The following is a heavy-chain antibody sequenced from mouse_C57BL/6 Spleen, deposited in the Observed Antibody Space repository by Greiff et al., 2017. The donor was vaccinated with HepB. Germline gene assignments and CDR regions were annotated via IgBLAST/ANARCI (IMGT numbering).Heavy chain of an antibody. CDR3: ARGADGYSAWFAY. CDR2: IHPNSGST. D-gene: IGHD2-3*01. Sequence: VQLQQSGAELVKPGASVKLSCKASGYTFTSYWMHWVKQRPGQGLEWIGMIHPNSGSTNYNEKFKSKATLTVDKSSSTAYMQLSSLTSEDSAVYYGARGADGYSAWFAYWGQGTLVTVSA. CDR1: GYTFTSYW. J-gene: IGHJ3*01. V-gene: IGHV1-64*01.